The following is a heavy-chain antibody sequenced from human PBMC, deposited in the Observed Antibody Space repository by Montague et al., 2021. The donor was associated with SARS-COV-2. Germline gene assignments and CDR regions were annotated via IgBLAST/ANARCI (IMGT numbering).Heavy chain of an antibody. CDR2: IYSGGST. D-gene: IGHD4-23*01. Sequence: SLRLSCAASGFTVSSNYMSWVRQAPGKGLEWVSVIYSGGSTYYAASVMGRFTISRDNSKNTLHLQMNSLLAGDTAAYYCAGDAGGNFPTSFDYWGQGTLVTVSS. J-gene: IGHJ4*02. CDR1: GFTVSSNY. V-gene: IGHV3-53*01. CDR3: AGDAGGNFPTSFDY.